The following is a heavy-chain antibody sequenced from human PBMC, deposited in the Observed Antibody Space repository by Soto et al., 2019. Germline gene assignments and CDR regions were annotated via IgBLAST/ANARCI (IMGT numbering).Heavy chain of an antibody. V-gene: IGHV1-3*01. D-gene: IGHD1-7*01. Sequence: GASVKVSCKASGYTFTSYAMHWVRQAPGQRLEWMGWINAGNGNTKYSQKFQGRVTITRDTSASTAYMELSSLRSEDTAVYYCARDVVSNWNSARSYYYYGMDVWGQGTTDTVSS. J-gene: IGHJ6*02. CDR3: ARDVVSNWNSARSYYYYGMDV. CDR1: GYTFTSYA. CDR2: INAGNGNT.